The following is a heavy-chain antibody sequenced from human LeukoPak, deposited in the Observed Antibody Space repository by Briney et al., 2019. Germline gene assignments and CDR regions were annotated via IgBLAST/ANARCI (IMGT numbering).Heavy chain of an antibody. CDR2: INHSGST. Sequence: SETLSLTCAVYGVSFSGYYWSWIRQPPGKGLEWIGEINHSGSTNYNPSLKSRVTISVDTSKNQFSLKLSSVTAADTAVYYCARGSPYYYDSSGYYWGLSPFDYWGQGTLVTVSS. D-gene: IGHD3-22*01. CDR3: ARGSPYYYDSSGYYWGLSPFDY. CDR1: GVSFSGYY. J-gene: IGHJ4*02. V-gene: IGHV4-34*01.